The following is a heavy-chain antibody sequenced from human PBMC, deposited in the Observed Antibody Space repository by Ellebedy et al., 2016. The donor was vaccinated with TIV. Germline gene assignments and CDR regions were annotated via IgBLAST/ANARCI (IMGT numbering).Heavy chain of an antibody. V-gene: IGHV3-64D*06. J-gene: IGHJ4*02. CDR3: VKSWSRSGGSCYGY. CDR2: ISSNGGST. Sequence: GGSLRLXCSASGFTFSSYAMHWVRQAPGKGLEYVSAISSNGGSTYYADSVKGRFTISRDNSKNTLYLQMSSLRAEDTAVYYCVKSWSRSGGSCYGYWGQGTLVTVSS. D-gene: IGHD2-15*01. CDR1: GFTFSSYA.